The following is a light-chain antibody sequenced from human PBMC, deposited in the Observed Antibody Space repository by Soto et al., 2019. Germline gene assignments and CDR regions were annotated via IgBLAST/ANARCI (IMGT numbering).Light chain of an antibody. V-gene: IGKV3-15*01. CDR2: GAS. CDR1: QSVGRD. CDR3: QQYNNWPLA. Sequence: EIVMTQSPATLSVSPGEGATLSCSASQSVGRDLAWYQQKPGQAPRLLIYGASTRATGIPARFSGSGSGTEFTLTISSLQSEDFAVYYCQQYNNWPLAFGQGTKVDIK. J-gene: IGKJ1*01.